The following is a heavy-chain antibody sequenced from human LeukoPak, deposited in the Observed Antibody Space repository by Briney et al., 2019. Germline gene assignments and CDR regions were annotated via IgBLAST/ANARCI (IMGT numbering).Heavy chain of an antibody. D-gene: IGHD3-10*01. CDR3: ARDQGITMVRGWAFDV. Sequence: PGGSLRLSCAASGFTFSSYIMNWVRQAPGKGLEWVSYISSSSSTIYYADSVKGRFTISRDNAKNSLYLQMNSLRAEDTAVYYCARDQGITMVRGWAFDVWGQGTMVTVSS. CDR2: ISSSSSTI. J-gene: IGHJ3*01. CDR1: GFTFSSYI. V-gene: IGHV3-48*04.